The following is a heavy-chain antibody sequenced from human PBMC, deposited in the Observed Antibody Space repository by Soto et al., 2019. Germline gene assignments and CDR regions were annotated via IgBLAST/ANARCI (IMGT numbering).Heavy chain of an antibody. V-gene: IGHV4-4*08. CDR2: VYTSDYT. Sequence: SETLSLTCSVSGASIRSYYWHWIRQPPGKGLEWIGYVYTSDYTRYSSSLKSRVTISVDTSKSQFYLRLNSVTAAETAVYYCASSAVHPGAFFYYNGMEVWGKGPTGTV. D-gene: IGHD7-27*01. CDR3: ASSAVHPGAFFYYNGMEV. J-gene: IGHJ6*04. CDR1: GASIRSYY.